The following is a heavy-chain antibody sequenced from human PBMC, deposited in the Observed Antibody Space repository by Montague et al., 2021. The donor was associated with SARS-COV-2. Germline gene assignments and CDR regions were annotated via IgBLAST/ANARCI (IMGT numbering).Heavy chain of an antibody. J-gene: IGHJ5*01. V-gene: IGHV4-39*07. CDR1: GGSITYSSYY. Sequence: SETLSLTCTMSGGSITYSSYYWGWIRLPQGKGLEWIGSIYYIGTAYYNASLKSRVTMSLDMSKNQLSLRLKSTTAADTAVYFCARASFYYGSGSHYNNWFDSWGQGTVVTVSS. D-gene: IGHD3-10*01. CDR2: IYYIGTA. CDR3: ARASFYYGSGSHYNNWFDS.